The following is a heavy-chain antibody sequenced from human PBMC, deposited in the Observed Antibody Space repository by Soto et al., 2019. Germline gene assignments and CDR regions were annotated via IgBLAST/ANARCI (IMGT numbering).Heavy chain of an antibody. V-gene: IGHV1-69*13. D-gene: IGHD6-13*01. Sequence: ASVKVSCKASGGTFSSYAISWVRQAPGQGLEWMGGIIPIFGTANYAQKFQGRVTITADESTSTAYMELSSLRSEDTAVYYCARPGYSSSWSDAFDIWGQGTMVTVSS. J-gene: IGHJ3*02. CDR1: GGTFSSYA. CDR3: ARPGYSSSWSDAFDI. CDR2: IIPIFGTA.